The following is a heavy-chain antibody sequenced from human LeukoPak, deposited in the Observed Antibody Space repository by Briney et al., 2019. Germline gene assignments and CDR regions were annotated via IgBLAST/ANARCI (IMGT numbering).Heavy chain of an antibody. CDR3: AKDREIVAYYYHMDV. V-gene: IGHV3-23*01. CDR1: GFTVSSNY. J-gene: IGHJ6*02. Sequence: QAGGSLRLSCAASGFTVSSNYMSWVRQAPGKGLECVSVISGSGGSTYYADSVKGRFTISRDNSKNTLYLQMNSLRAEDTAVYYCAKDREIVAYYYHMDVWGQGTTVTVSS. D-gene: IGHD3-22*01. CDR2: ISGSGGST.